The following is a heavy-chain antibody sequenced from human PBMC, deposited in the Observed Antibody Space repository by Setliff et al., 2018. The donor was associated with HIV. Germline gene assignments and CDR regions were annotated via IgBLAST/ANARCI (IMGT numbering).Heavy chain of an antibody. CDR1: GGSISSYY. CDR3: ARGGSSGWERGLGYYYYYYMDV. Sequence: PETLSLTCTVSGGSISSYYWSWIRQSPGKGLEWIGYIYYSGSTNYNPSLKSRVTISVDTSKNQFSLKLSSVTAADTAVYYCARGGSSGWERGLGYYYYYYMDVWGKGTTVTVSS. D-gene: IGHD6-19*01. CDR2: IYYSGST. V-gene: IGHV4-59*01. J-gene: IGHJ6*03.